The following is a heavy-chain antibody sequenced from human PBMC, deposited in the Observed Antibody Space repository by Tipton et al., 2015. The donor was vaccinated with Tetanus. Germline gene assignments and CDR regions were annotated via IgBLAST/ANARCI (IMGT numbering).Heavy chain of an antibody. Sequence: TLSLTCTVSVGAIIDSYWGWIRQSPGKGLEWIGYIYYSGSTNYSPSLKSRVTISIDTSKSQFSLKMTSVTAADTGMHYCARLSSPFFGAFFMRGQGTMVTVSS. J-gene: IGHJ3*02. CDR3: ARLSSPFFGAFFM. D-gene: IGHD3-3*01. CDR1: VGAIIDSY. V-gene: IGHV4-59*01. CDR2: IYYSGST.